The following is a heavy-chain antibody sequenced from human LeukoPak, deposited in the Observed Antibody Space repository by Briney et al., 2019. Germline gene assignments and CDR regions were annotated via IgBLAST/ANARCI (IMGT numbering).Heavy chain of an antibody. CDR2: FDPEDGET. Sequence: ASVNVSCTVSGYTLTALSMHWVRQAPGKGLEGMGGFDPEDGETIYAQKFQGRVTMTEDTSTDTAYVELSSLRSEDTAVYYCATGLPRPVHAFDIWGQGTMVTVSS. J-gene: IGHJ3*02. V-gene: IGHV1-24*01. CDR1: GYTLTALS. D-gene: IGHD4-11*01. CDR3: ATGLPRPVHAFDI.